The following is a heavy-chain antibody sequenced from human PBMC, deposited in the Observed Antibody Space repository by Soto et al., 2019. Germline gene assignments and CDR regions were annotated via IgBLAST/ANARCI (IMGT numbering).Heavy chain of an antibody. D-gene: IGHD3-9*01. CDR1: GFTFNTFG. V-gene: IGHV3-48*01. CDR2: ISVTSTTI. Sequence: EVQLVESGGVLTQPGGSLRLSCAASGFTFNTFGMNWVRQAPGKGLEWISYISVTSTTIHYADSVKGRFAISRDNAKNSLYLDMDSLRVDDTAISYCARDGAMTGVFDYWGPGTVVTVSS. CDR3: ARDGAMTGVFDY. J-gene: IGHJ4*02.